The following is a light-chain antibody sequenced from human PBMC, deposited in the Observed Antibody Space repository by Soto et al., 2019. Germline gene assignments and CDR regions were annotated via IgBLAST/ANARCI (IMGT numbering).Light chain of an antibody. V-gene: IGKV3-11*01. CDR3: QQRSYGTPV. CDR2: YPS. CDR1: QCLXSH. Sequence: LTQSPSAVSLSLGESVTLSCRASQCLXSHFVWYEAKPGQAPRVLXAYPSNRATGSPARFSGSGSGTAFTLTISSLEPGNFAVYYCQQRSYGTPVFGQGTKVDIK. J-gene: IGKJ1*01.